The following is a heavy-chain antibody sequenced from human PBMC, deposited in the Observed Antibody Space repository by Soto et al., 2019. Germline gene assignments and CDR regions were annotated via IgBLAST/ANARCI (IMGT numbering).Heavy chain of an antibody. V-gene: IGHV3-30*18. J-gene: IGHJ4*02. CDR1: GFTFSSYG. Sequence: PGGSLRLSCAASGFTFSSYGIHWVRQAPGKGLEWVAVISYDGSNKYYADSVKGRFTISRDNSKNTLYLQMNSLRAEDTAVYYCAKGLVGATWGVDYWGQGTLVTVSS. D-gene: IGHD1-26*01. CDR2: ISYDGSNK. CDR3: AKGLVGATWGVDY.